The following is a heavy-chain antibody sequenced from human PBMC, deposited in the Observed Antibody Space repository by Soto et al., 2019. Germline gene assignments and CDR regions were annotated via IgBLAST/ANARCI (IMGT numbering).Heavy chain of an antibody. CDR1: GYTFTGYY. CDR2: INPNSGGT. V-gene: IGHV1-2*02. CDR3: ARIELERLRDFDY. D-gene: IGHD1-1*01. J-gene: IGHJ4*02. Sequence: ASVKVSCKASGYTFTGYYMHWVRQAPGQGLEWMRWINPNSGGTNYAQKFQGRVTMTRDTSISTAYMELSRLRSDDTAVYYCARIELERLRDFDYWGQETLVTVSS.